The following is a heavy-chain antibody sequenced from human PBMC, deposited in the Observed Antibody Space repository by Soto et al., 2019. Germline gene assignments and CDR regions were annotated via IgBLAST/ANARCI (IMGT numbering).Heavy chain of an antibody. CDR2: IYPGDSDT. V-gene: IGHV5-51*01. J-gene: IGHJ4*02. CDR1: GYSFTSYW. Sequence: GESLKISCKGSGYSFTSYWIGWVRQMPGKGLEWMGIIYPGDSDTRYSPSFQGQVTISADKSISTAYLQMNSLRAEDTAVYYCAKGGYSHGYIDHWGQGTLVTVSS. D-gene: IGHD5-18*01. CDR3: AKGGYSHGYIDH.